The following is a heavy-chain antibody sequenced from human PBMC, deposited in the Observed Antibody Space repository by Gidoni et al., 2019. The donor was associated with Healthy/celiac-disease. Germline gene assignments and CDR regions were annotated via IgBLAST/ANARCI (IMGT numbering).Heavy chain of an antibody. CDR2: INHSGST. V-gene: IGHV4-34*01. D-gene: IGHD6-13*01. CDR3: ARDVHSSYAFDI. J-gene: IGHJ3*02. Sequence: DGLEWIGEINHSGSTNYNPSLKSRVTISVDTSKNQFSLKLSSVTAADTAVYYCARDVHSSYAFDIWGQGTMVTVSS.